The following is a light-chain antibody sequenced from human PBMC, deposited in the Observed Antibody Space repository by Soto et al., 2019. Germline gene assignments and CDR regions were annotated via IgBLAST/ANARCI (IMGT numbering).Light chain of an antibody. CDR3: QQWSSWSRT. CDR1: QSVSKN. J-gene: IGKJ2*02. V-gene: IGKV3-11*01. Sequence: EIVLTQSPGTLSLSPGERATLACRASQSVSKNLAWYQQKHGQAPRXXXYGASNRATGSPARFSASGSGADDTITISSLEQEDGSVYYCQQWSSWSRTFGQGTKVDIK. CDR2: GAS.